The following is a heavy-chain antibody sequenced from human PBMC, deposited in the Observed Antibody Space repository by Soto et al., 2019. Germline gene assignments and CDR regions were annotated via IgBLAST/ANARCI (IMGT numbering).Heavy chain of an antibody. D-gene: IGHD3-9*01. V-gene: IGHV3-30*18. Sequence: QVQLVESGGGVVQPGRSLRLSCAASGFTFSSYGMHWVRQAPGKGLEWVAVISYDGSNKYYADSVKGRFTISRDNSKNTLYRQMNSLRAEDTAVYYCAKGVGNDILTEDAFDIWGQGTMVTVSS. J-gene: IGHJ3*02. CDR3: AKGVGNDILTEDAFDI. CDR1: GFTFSSYG. CDR2: ISYDGSNK.